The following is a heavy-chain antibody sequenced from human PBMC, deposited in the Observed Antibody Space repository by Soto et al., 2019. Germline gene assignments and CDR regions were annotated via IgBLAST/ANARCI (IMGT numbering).Heavy chain of an antibody. CDR1: GFTFSNAW. V-gene: IGHV3-15*07. D-gene: IGHD3-10*01. CDR3: TTEVLLWFGELLSRPLYYYGMDV. J-gene: IGHJ6*02. CDR2: IKSKTDGGTT. Sequence: EVQLVESGGGLVKPGGSLRLSCAASGFTFSNAWMNWVRQAPGKGLEWVGRIKSKTDGGTTDYAAPVKGRFTISRDDSKNTLYLQMNSLKTEDTAVYYCTTEVLLWFGELLSRPLYYYGMDVWGQGTTVTVSS.